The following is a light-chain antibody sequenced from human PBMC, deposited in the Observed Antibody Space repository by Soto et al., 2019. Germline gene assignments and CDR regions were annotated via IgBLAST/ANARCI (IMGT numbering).Light chain of an antibody. CDR3: QSYDSNHVV. V-gene: IGLV1-40*01. J-gene: IGLJ2*01. CDR1: SSNIGANYD. Sequence: QPVLTQPPSVSGAPGQRVTISCTGSSSNIGANYDVHWYQQLPGTAPKLLIYGNSNRPSGVPDRFSGSRSGTSASLAITGLQAEDEADYFCQSYDSNHVVFGGGTKVTVL. CDR2: GNS.